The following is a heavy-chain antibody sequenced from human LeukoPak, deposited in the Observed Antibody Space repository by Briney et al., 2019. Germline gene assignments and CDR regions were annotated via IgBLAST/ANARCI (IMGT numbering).Heavy chain of an antibody. D-gene: IGHD3-10*01. CDR2: INHSGST. CDR1: GGSFSGYY. J-gene: IGHJ5*02. V-gene: IGHV4-34*01. CDR3: ARGGRGAPTARRLKPGNWFDP. Sequence: SETLSLTCAVYGGSFSGYYWSWIRQPPGKGLEWIGEINHSGSTNYNPSLKSRVTISVDTSKNQFSLKLSSVTAADTAVYYCARGGRGAPTARRLKPGNWFDPWGQGTLVTVSS.